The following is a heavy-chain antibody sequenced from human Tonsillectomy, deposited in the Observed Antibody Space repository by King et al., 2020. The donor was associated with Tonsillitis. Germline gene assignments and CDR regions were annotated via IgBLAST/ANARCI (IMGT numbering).Heavy chain of an antibody. J-gene: IGHJ4*02. V-gene: IGHV3-30*04. CDR2: ISYDGSNK. CDR3: AGVIAAAGTAFDY. CDR1: GFTFSSYA. Sequence: VQLVESGGGVVQPGRSLRLSCAASGFTFSSYAMHWVRQAPGKGLEWVAVISYDGSNKYYADSVKGRFTISRDNSKNTLYLQMNSLRAEDTAVYYCAGVIAAAGTAFDYWGQGSLVTVSS. D-gene: IGHD6-13*01.